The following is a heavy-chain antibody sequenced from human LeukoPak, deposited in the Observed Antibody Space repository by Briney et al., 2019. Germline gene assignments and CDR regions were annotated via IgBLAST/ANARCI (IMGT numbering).Heavy chain of an antibody. CDR1: GGSFSGYY. J-gene: IGHJ4*02. Sequence: SETLSLTCAVYGGSFSGYYWSWIRQPPGKGPEWIGEINHSGSTNYNPSLKSRVTISVDTSKNQFSLKLSSVTAADTAVYYCARERAARLLDYWGQGTLVTVSS. CDR2: INHSGST. CDR3: ARERAARLLDY. D-gene: IGHD6-6*01. V-gene: IGHV4-34*01.